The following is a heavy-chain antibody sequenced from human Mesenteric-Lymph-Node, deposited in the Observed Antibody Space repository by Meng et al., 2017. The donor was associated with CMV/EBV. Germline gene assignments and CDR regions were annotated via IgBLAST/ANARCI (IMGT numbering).Heavy chain of an antibody. CDR3: ARVGPYYDFWSGYLGIVD. J-gene: IGHJ4*02. CDR2: IYYSGST. Sequence: GSISSYYWSWIRQPPGKGLEWIGYIYYSGSTNYNPSLKSRVTISVDTSKNQFSLKLSSVTAADTAVYYCARVGPYYDFWSGYLGIVDWGQGTLVTVSS. CDR1: GSISSYY. D-gene: IGHD3-3*01. V-gene: IGHV4-59*01.